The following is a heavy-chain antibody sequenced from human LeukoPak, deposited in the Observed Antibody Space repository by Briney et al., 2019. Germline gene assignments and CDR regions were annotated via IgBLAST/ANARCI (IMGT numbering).Heavy chain of an antibody. J-gene: IGHJ1*01. CDR3: LRDTLYGSGSYPYFQH. CDR1: GFTVSSNH. CDR2: IKGDGSNA. D-gene: IGHD3-10*01. V-gene: IGHV3-74*01. Sequence: GGSLRLSCAASGFTVSSNHMSWVRQAPGKGLVWVSRIKGDGSNAYYADSVKGRFTIFRDNAKNTLYLQMNSLRAEDTAVYYCLRDTLYGSGSYPYFQHWGQGTLVTVSS.